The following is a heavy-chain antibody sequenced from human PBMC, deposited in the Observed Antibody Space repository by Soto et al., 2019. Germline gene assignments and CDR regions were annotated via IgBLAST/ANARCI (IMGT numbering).Heavy chain of an antibody. CDR3: AKAPTNN. CDR2: ISYDGSNK. J-gene: IGHJ4*02. CDR1: GFTFSSYA. V-gene: IGHV3-30-3*01. Sequence: QVQLVESGGGVVQPGRSLRLSCAASGFTFSSYAMHWVRQAPGKGLEWVAVISYDGSNKYYADSVKGRFTISRDNSKNTLYLQMNSLRAEDTAVYYCAKAPTNNWGQGTLVTVSS. D-gene: IGHD1-1*01.